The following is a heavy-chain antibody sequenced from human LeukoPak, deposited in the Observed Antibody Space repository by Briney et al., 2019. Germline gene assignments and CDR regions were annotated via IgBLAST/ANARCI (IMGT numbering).Heavy chain of an antibody. D-gene: IGHD2-15*01. V-gene: IGHV1-18*01. CDR2: ISAYNGNT. CDR3: ARVSPAYCSGGSCDFDY. Sequence: APVKVSCKASGYTFTSYGISWVRQAPGQGLEWMGWISAYNGNTNYAQKLQGRVTMTTDTSTSTAYMELRSLRSDDTAVYYCARVSPAYCSGGSCDFDYWGQGTLVTVSS. J-gene: IGHJ4*02. CDR1: GYTFTSYG.